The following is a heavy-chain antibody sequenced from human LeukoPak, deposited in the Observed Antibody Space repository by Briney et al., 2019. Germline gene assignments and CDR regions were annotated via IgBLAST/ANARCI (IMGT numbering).Heavy chain of an antibody. J-gene: IGHJ4*02. CDR2: MYGDGST. CDR3: AKSATVGIKAPFDC. Sequence: GGSLRLSCAASGFSVSRNFMTWVRQAPGKGLEWVSIMYGDGSTYNADSVKGRFTISRDNSKNTLSLQMSSLRAEDTAVYYCAKSATVGIKAPFDCWGQGALVTVSS. V-gene: IGHV3-66*01. D-gene: IGHD1-26*01. CDR1: GFSVSRNF.